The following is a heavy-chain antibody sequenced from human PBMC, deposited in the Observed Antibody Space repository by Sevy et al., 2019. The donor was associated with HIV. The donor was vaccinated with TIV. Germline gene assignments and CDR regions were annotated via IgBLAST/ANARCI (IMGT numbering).Heavy chain of an antibody. V-gene: IGHV3-23*01. D-gene: IGHD6-13*01. CDR3: ARPSPRIAAAASAFYDN. CDR2: INGRGGST. Sequence: QLGGSLRLSCVVSGYSFSSYAISWVRQAPGKGLEWVSTINGRGGSTYYADSVKGRFTIPRDNPKNTLFLQMINLRVDDTAIYYCARPSPRIAAAASAFYDNWGQGTLVTVSS. CDR1: GYSFSSYA. J-gene: IGHJ4*02.